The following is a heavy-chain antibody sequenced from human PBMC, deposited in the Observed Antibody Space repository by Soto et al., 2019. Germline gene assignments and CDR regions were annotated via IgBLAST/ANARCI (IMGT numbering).Heavy chain of an antibody. CDR2: ISSSSSYI. J-gene: IGHJ6*02. Sequence: PGGSLRLSCAASGFTFSSYSMNWVRQAPGKGLEWVSSISSSSSYIYYADSVKGRFTISRDNAKNSLYLQMNSLRAEDTAVYYCARDVLGSSWPSDYYYYYGMDVWGQGTTVTVS. CDR3: ARDVLGSSWPSDYYYYYGMDV. D-gene: IGHD6-13*01. V-gene: IGHV3-21*01. CDR1: GFTFSSYS.